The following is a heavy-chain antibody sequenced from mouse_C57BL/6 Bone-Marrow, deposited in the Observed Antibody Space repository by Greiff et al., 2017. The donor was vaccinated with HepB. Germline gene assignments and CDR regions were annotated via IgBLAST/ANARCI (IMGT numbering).Heavy chain of an antibody. Sequence: EVKVVESGEGLVKPGGSLKLSCAASGFTFSSYAMSWVRQTPEKRLEWVAYISSGGDYIYYADTVKGRFTISRDNARNTLYLQMSSLKSEDTAMYYCTSLAYYSTLMDYWGQGTSVTVSS. J-gene: IGHJ4*01. CDR1: GFTFSSYA. D-gene: IGHD2-5*01. V-gene: IGHV5-9-1*02. CDR3: TSLAYYSTLMDY. CDR2: ISSGGDYI.